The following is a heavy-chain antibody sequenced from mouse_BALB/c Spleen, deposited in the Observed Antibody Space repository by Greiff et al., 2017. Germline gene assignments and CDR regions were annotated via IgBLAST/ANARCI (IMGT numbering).Heavy chain of an antibody. D-gene: IGHD2-1*01. V-gene: IGHV5-6*01. Sequence: EVHLVESGGDLVKPGGSLKLSCAASGFTFSSYGMSWVRQTPDKRLEWVATISSGGSYTYYPDSVKGRFTISRDNAKNTLYLQMSSLKSEDTAMYYCARLYGNSHVDYWGQGTSVTVSS. CDR2: ISSGGSYT. CDR3: ARLYGNSHVDY. J-gene: IGHJ4*01. CDR1: GFTFSSYG.